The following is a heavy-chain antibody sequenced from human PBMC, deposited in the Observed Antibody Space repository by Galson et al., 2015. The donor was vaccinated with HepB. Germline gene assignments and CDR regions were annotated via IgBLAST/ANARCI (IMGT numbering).Heavy chain of an antibody. D-gene: IGHD3-22*01. CDR1: GYSFTSCW. J-gene: IGHJ4*02. V-gene: IGHV5-51*01. CDR3: ARRAFDSSGVPFDY. Sequence: QSGAEVKKPGESLRISCKASGYSFTSCWIGWLRQMPGKGLEWMGMIYPLDSDTMYSPSFQGQVTMSADKSINTAYLQWSSLKASDSAMYYCARRAFDSSGVPFDYWGQGTLVTVSS. CDR2: IYPLDSDT.